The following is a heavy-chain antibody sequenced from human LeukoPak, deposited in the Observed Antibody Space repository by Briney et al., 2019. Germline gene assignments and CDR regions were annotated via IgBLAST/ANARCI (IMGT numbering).Heavy chain of an antibody. CDR1: GGSISSGGYY. D-gene: IGHD3-10*01. J-gene: IGHJ4*02. CDR2: IYYSGST. CDR3: ARGPGVLLWFGDQYYFDY. Sequence: SQTLSLTCTVSGGSISSGGYYWSWIRQHPGKGLEWIGYIYYSGSTYYNPSLKSRVTISVDTSKNQFSPKLSSVTAADTAVYYCARGPGVLLWFGDQYYFDYWGQGTLVTVSS. V-gene: IGHV4-31*03.